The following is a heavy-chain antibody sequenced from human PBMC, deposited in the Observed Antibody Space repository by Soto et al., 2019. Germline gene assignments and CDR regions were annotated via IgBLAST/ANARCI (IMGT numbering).Heavy chain of an antibody. J-gene: IGHJ4*02. CDR1: GFMFSSYG. CDR2: ISGSGGST. V-gene: IGHV3-23*01. Sequence: GGSLRLSCAASGFMFSSYGMSWVRQSPGKGLEWVSSISGSGGSTYYADPVKGRFTISRDNSKSTLYLQMSGLRAEDTAVYSCAKGPSYSGAYFPFGYWGQGTLVTVSS. D-gene: IGHD1-26*01. CDR3: AKGPSYSGAYFPFGY.